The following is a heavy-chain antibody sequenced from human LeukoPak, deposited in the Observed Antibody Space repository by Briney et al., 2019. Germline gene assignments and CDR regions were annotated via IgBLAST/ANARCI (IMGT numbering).Heavy chain of an antibody. V-gene: IGHV4-31*03. D-gene: IGHD5-12*01. Sequence: SQTLSLTCTVPGGSINSGDYYWNWIRQHPGKGLEWIGYIYYSGNTYYNPSLKSRITISVDTSKNQFSLKLTSVTAADTAVYYCARKNDYGHEFDYWGQGTLVTVPS. CDR3: ARKNDYGHEFDY. CDR1: GGSINSGDYY. CDR2: IYYSGNT. J-gene: IGHJ4*02.